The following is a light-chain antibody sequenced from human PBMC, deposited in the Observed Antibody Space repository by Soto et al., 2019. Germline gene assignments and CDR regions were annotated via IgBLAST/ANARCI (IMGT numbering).Light chain of an antibody. J-gene: IGKJ5*01. Sequence: EIVLTQSPATLSLSAGEGATLSCRASQSIGSELAWYQQKPGQAPRLVIADASNRATGIPARFSGRGSATDFTLTIRTVEPGDVGIYYCQQRYSWPITFGQGTRLEIK. V-gene: IGKV3-11*01. CDR3: QQRYSWPIT. CDR2: DAS. CDR1: QSIGSE.